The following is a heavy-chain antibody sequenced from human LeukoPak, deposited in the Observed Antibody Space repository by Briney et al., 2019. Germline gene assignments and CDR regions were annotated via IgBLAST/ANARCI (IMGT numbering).Heavy chain of an antibody. Sequence: GGSLRLSCAASRFTFDEYGMSWVRQSTGKGLEWVSGIGTAGDTFYLGSVKGRFTISRENAKNSLYLQMNSLRVGDTAVYYCARSVPGGSGWMGSIEYWGQGTLVTVPS. D-gene: IGHD6-19*01. V-gene: IGHV3-13*01. CDR1: RFTFDEYG. CDR3: ARSVPGGSGWMGSIEY. J-gene: IGHJ4*02. CDR2: IGTAGDT.